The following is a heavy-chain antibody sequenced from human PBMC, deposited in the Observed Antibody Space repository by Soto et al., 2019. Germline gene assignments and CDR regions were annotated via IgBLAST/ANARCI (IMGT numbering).Heavy chain of an antibody. Sequence: PSETLSLTCTVSGGSISSGDYYWSWIRQPPGKGLEWIGYIYYSGSTYYNPSLKSRVTISVDTSKNQFSLKLSSVTAADTAVYYCARDGGATPPHFDYWGQGTLVTVS. CDR2: IYYSGST. V-gene: IGHV4-30-4*02. D-gene: IGHD1-26*01. J-gene: IGHJ4*02. CDR3: ARDGGATPPHFDY. CDR1: GGSISSGDYY.